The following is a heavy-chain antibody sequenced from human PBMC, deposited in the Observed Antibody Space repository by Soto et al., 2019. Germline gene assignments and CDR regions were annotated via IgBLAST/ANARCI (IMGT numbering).Heavy chain of an antibody. V-gene: IGHV4-34*01. CDR2: INQSGTT. Sequence: PSETLSITCAVYGGSFSVYYWSWIRQSPGKGLEWIGEINQSGTTSYNPSLKSRVTISLDTANNHFSLKLTSVTAADTAVYYCARAVPAAKRFDPWGQGTLVTISS. D-gene: IGHD2-2*01. J-gene: IGHJ5*02. CDR3: ARAVPAAKRFDP. CDR1: GGSFSVYY.